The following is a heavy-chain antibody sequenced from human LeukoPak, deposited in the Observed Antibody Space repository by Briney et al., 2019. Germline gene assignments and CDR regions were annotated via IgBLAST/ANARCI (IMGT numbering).Heavy chain of an antibody. V-gene: IGHV3-23*01. J-gene: IGHJ4*02. Sequence: HPGGSLRLSCAASGFTFSSCAMSWVRQAPGKGLEWVSAMSGSGGSTYYADSVKGRFTTSRDNSKNTLYLHMNSLRAEDTAVYYCAKDRSPGYYCDYWGQGNLVTVSS. CDR1: GFTFSSCA. CDR3: AKDRSPGYYCDY. D-gene: IGHD3-22*01. CDR2: MSGSGGST.